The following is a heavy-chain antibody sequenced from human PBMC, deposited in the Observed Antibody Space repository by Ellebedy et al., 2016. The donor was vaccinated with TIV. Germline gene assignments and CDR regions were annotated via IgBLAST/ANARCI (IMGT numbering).Heavy chain of an antibody. D-gene: IGHD3-22*01. J-gene: IGHJ4*02. Sequence: ASVKVSCKVSGYTLTELSMHWVRQAPGKGLEWMGGFDPEDGETIYAQKFQGIVTMTEDPSTDTAYMELSSLRSEDTSVYYCATVYVSSGYHFDYWGQGTLVTVSS. V-gene: IGHV1-24*01. CDR1: GYTLTELS. CDR2: FDPEDGET. CDR3: ATVYVSSGYHFDY.